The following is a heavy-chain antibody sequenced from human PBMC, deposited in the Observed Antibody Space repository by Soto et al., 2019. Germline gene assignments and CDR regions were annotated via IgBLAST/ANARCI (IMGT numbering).Heavy chain of an antibody. CDR1: GGSISSSSYY. CDR3: ARRGYCSGGSCYGLDY. V-gene: IGHV4-39*01. Sequence: SETLSLTCTVSGGSISSSSYYWGWIRQPPGKGLEWIGSIYYSGSTYYNPSLKSRVTISVDTSKNQFSLKLSSVTAADTAVYYCARRGYCSGGSCYGLDYWGQGTLVTVSS. J-gene: IGHJ4*02. CDR2: IYYSGST. D-gene: IGHD2-15*01.